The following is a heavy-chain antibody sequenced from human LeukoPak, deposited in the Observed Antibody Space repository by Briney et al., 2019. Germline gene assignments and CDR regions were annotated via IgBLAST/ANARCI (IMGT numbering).Heavy chain of an antibody. CDR1: GFTFNNFG. V-gene: IGHV3-30*03. D-gene: IGHD3-16*01. CDR2: ISYDGNNK. Sequence: GGSLRLSCAASGFTFNNFGMHWVRQAPGKGLEWVAVISYDGNNKYHADSLRGRFTISRHNSKNTLYLQMNSLRAEDTAVYYCARRGRGAYYFDYWGQGTLVTVSS. J-gene: IGHJ4*02. CDR3: ARRGRGAYYFDY.